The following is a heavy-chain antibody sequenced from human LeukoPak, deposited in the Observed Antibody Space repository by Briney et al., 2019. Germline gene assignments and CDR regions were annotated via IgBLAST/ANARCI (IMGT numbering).Heavy chain of an antibody. CDR1: GGSISSYY. CDR2: IYYSGST. V-gene: IGHV4-59*01. J-gene: IGHJ4*02. D-gene: IGHD5-18*01. CDR3: VRGDTAHDY. Sequence: SETLSLTCTVSGGSISSYYWSWIRQPPGKGLEWIGYIYYSGSTNYNPSLKSRVTISVDTSKNQFSLKLSSVTAADTAVYYCVRGDTAHDYWGQGTLVTVSS.